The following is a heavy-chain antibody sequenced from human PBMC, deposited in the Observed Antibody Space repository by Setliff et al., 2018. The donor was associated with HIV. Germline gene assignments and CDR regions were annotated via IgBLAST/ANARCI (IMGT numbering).Heavy chain of an antibody. CDR2: ITGSSDTI. D-gene: IGHD3-3*01. CDR1: GFTFSSYE. V-gene: IGHV3-48*03. Sequence: PGESLKISCAASGFTFSSYEMDWFRQAPGKGLEWVSYITGSSDTIYYADSVKGRFTISRDNAKNSLYLQMNTLRAEDTAVYYCARDYLYYNLYNGSPVYGMDVWGQGTTVTVSS. J-gene: IGHJ6*02. CDR3: ARDYLYYNLYNGSPVYGMDV.